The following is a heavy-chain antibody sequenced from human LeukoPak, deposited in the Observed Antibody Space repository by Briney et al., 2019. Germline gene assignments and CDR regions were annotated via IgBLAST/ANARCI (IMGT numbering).Heavy chain of an antibody. CDR3: AKDPNYYDSSGYPYYFDY. CDR1: GFTFSSYA. CDR2: ISGSGGST. Sequence: GGSLRLSCAASGFTFSSYAMSWVRQAPGKGLEWVSAISGSGGSTYYADSVKGRFTISRDNAKNSLYLQMNSLRAEDTALYYYAKDPNYYDSSGYPYYFDYWGQGTLVTVSS. J-gene: IGHJ4*02. V-gene: IGHV3-23*01. D-gene: IGHD3-22*01.